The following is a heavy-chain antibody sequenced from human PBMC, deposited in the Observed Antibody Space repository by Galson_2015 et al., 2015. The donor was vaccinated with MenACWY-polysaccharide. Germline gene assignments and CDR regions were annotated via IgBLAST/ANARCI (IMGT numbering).Heavy chain of an antibody. CDR1: GSRFSNSG. V-gene: IGHV3-30*02. J-gene: IGHJ4*02. Sequence: SLRLSCAASGSRFSNSGMHWVRQAPGKGLEWVAVIQYDGSKIVYADSVKGRFTISRDKSRNTLYLQMVSLRPEDTAVYFCAREGDTYRSGRYGSWGQGTLVTVSS. CDR3: AREGDTYRSGRYGS. CDR2: IQYDGSKI. D-gene: IGHD6-13*01.